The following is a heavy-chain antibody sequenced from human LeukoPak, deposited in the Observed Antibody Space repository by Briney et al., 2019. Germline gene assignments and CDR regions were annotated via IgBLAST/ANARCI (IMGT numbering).Heavy chain of an antibody. Sequence: GRSLRLSCAASGFTFSSYAMHWVRQAPGKGLEWVSAISGSGGRTYYADSVKGRFTISRDNSKNTLYLQMNSLRAEDTAVYYCAKDYGDYVLDYWGQGTLVTVSS. CDR2: ISGSGGRT. CDR3: AKDYGDYVLDY. CDR1: GFTFSSYA. D-gene: IGHD4-17*01. V-gene: IGHV3-23*01. J-gene: IGHJ4*02.